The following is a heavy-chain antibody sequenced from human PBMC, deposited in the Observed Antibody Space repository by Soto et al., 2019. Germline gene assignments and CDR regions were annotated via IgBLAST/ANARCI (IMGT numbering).Heavy chain of an antibody. CDR2: IIPILGIA. D-gene: IGHD1-26*01. V-gene: IGHV1-69*04. J-gene: IGHJ6*02. Sequence: ASVKVSCKASGGTFISYTISWVRQAPGQGLEWMGRIIPILGIANYTQKFQGRVTITADKSTSTAYMELSSLRSEDTAVYYCARDGELEKNSYYYGTDVWGQGTTVTV. CDR3: ARDGELEKNSYYYGTDV. CDR1: GGTFISYT.